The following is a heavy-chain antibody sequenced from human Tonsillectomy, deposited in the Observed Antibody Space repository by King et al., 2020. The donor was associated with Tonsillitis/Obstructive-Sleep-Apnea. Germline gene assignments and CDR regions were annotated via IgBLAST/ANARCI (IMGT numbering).Heavy chain of an antibody. J-gene: IGHJ3*02. CDR1: GGSISSYY. CDR2: IYYSGST. V-gene: IGHV4-59*01. Sequence: QLQESGPGLVKPSETLSLTCTVSGGSISSYYWSWIRQPPGKGLEWIGYIYYSGSTNYNPSLKSRVTISVDTSKNQFSLKLSSVTAADTAVYYCARESVPPGWNDHDAFDIWGQGTMVTVSS. CDR3: ARESVPPGWNDHDAFDI. D-gene: IGHD1-1*01.